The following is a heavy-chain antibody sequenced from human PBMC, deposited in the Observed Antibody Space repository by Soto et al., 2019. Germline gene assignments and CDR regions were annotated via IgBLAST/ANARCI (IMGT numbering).Heavy chain of an antibody. CDR1: GGSISSSSYY. J-gene: IGHJ6*02. D-gene: IGHD6-19*01. CDR2: IYYSGST. V-gene: IGHV4-39*01. CDR3: ARWAVAGTYYYYYYGMDV. Sequence: SETLSLTCTVSGGSISSSSYYWGWIRQPPGKGLEWIGSIYYSGSTYYNPSLKSRVTISVDTSKNQFSLKLSSVTAADTAVYYCARWAVAGTYYYYYYGMDVWGQGTTVT.